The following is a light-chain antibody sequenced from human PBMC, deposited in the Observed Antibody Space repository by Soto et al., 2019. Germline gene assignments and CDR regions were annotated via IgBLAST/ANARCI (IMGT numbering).Light chain of an antibody. CDR1: SSDVGTQNY. CDR3: LSYTRSYTLV. Sequence: QSALTQPASVSGSPGQSITISCTGSSSDVGTQNYVSWYQQHPDKAPKLMIYEVSDRPSGVSNRFSGSKSGNTASLTISGVQAEDEDDYYCLSYTRSYTLVFGGGTKLTVL. V-gene: IGLV2-14*01. CDR2: EVS. J-gene: IGLJ2*01.